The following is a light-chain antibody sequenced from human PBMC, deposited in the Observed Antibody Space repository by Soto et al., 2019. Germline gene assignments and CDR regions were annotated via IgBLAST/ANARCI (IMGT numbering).Light chain of an antibody. CDR3: QQYGNSPPKSWT. Sequence: EIVLTQSPGTLSLSPGERATLSCRASQSVSSSDLAWYQQKPGQAPRLLIYGASSRATGIPDRFSGSGSGTDVTLTISRLEPEDFAVYYCQQYGNSPPKSWTFGQGTKVEIK. V-gene: IGKV3-20*01. CDR2: GAS. J-gene: IGKJ1*01. CDR1: QSVSSSD.